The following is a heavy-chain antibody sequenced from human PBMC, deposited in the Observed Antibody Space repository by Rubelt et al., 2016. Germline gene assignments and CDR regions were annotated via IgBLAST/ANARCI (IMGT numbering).Heavy chain of an antibody. CDR1: GFTFSTYA. D-gene: IGHD6-19*01. J-gene: IGHJ5*02. Sequence: GGGVVQPGRSLTLSCAASGFTFSTYAMQWVRQAPGKGLEWVAVIWYDGSNKKYADSVKGRFTISRDNSKSTLSLQMNSLRAEDTAVYYCARDLGSSGRNWFDPWGQGTLVTVSS. CDR2: IWYDGSNK. V-gene: IGHV3-33*01. CDR3: ARDLGSSGRNWFDP.